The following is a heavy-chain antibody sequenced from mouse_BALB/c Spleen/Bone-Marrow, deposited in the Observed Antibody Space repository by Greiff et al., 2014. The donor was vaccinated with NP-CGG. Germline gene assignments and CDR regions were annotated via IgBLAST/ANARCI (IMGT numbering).Heavy chain of an antibody. J-gene: IGHJ2*01. CDR3: ARSAGTWDY. V-gene: IGHV1-9*01. CDR1: GYTFSSYW. Sequence: QVQLKESGAELMKPGASVKISCKTTGYTFSSYWIEWVKQRPGHGLEWIGEILPGSGSTNYNEKFKGKATFTADTFSNTAYMQLSSLTSEDSAVYYCARSAGTWDYWGQGTTLTVSS. CDR2: ILPGSGST. D-gene: IGHD4-1*01.